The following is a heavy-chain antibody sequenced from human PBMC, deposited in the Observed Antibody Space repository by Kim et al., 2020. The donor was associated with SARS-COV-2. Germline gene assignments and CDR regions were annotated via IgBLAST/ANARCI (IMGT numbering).Heavy chain of an antibody. CDR3: ARRQFTSGWYYFDY. Sequence: GDSVKGRFPISRDHDQNTLYLQMNSLTAEDTAVYYCARRQFTSGWYYFDYWRQGTLVTVSS. J-gene: IGHJ4*02. D-gene: IGHD6-19*01. V-gene: IGHV3-74*01.